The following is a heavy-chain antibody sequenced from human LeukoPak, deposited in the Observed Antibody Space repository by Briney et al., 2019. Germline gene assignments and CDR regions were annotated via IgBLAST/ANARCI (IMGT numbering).Heavy chain of an antibody. Sequence: SVKVSCKASGGTFSSYAITWVRQAPGQGLEWMGGIIPIFGTANYAQKFQGRVTITTDESTSTAYMELGSLRSEDTAVYCCARGHSGSYQAVHAFDIWGQGTMVTVSS. CDR1: GGTFSSYA. CDR2: IIPIFGTA. J-gene: IGHJ3*02. V-gene: IGHV1-69*05. D-gene: IGHD1-26*01. CDR3: ARGHSGSYQAVHAFDI.